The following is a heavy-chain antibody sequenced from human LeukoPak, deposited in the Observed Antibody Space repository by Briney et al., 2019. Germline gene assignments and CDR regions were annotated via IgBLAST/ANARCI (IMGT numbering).Heavy chain of an antibody. J-gene: IGHJ4*02. V-gene: IGHV4-39*07. CDR3: TRAQDYYDSTFDC. CDR1: GGSISSSSYY. D-gene: IGHD3-22*01. Sequence: PSETLSLTCTVSGGSISSSSYYWGWIRQPPGKGLEWIGSIYFSGSTYYNPSLKSRVTISVDTSKNQFSLNLSSVTAADTAVYYCTRAQDYYDSTFDCWGQGTLVTVSS. CDR2: IYFSGST.